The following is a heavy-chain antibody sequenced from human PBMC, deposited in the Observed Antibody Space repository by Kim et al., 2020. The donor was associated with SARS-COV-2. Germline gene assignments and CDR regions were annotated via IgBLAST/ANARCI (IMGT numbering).Heavy chain of an antibody. CDR1: GGSISSSSYY. CDR2: IYYSGST. V-gene: IGHV4-39*01. J-gene: IGHJ4*02. CDR3: ARLRYGPQMFDY. Sequence: SETLSLTCTVSGGSISSSSYYWGWIRQPPGKGLEWIGSIYYSGSTYYNPSLKSRVTISVDTSKNQFSLKLSSVTAADTAVYYCARLRYGPQMFDYWGQGTLVTVSS. D-gene: IGHD5-18*01.